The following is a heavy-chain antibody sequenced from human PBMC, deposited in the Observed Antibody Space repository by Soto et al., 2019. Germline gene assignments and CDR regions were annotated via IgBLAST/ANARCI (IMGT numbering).Heavy chain of an antibody. V-gene: IGHV3-30*18. D-gene: IGHD3-10*01. CDR1: GFTFSSYG. CDR3: AKRRQLGDYYYYGMDV. CDR2: ISYDGSNQ. Sequence: VQLVESGGGVVQPGKSLRLSCAASGFTFSSYGMHWVRQAPGMRLEWVAIISYDGSNQYYADSMKGRFTISRDNSKNMLYLQMNSLRAEDTAVYYCAKRRQLGDYYYYGMDVWGQGTTVTVSS. J-gene: IGHJ6*02.